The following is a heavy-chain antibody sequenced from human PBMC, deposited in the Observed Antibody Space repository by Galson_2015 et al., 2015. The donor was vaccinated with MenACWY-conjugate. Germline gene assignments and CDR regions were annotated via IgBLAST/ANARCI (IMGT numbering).Heavy chain of an antibody. J-gene: IGHJ6*02. Sequence: SVKVSCKASGFTFTSSAMQWVRQARGQRLEWIGWIVVGSGNTNYAQKFQERVTITRDMSTSTAYMELSSLRSEDTAVYYCAADPHYYDSSGYEHYYYGMDVWGQGTTVTVSS. D-gene: IGHD3-22*01. V-gene: IGHV1-58*02. CDR1: GFTFTSSA. CDR2: IVVGSGNT. CDR3: AADPHYYDSSGYEHYYYGMDV.